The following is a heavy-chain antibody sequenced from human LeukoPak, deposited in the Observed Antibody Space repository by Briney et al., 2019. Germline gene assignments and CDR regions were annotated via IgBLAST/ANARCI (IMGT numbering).Heavy chain of an antibody. CDR2: IKEDGSEK. D-gene: IGHD2-15*01. V-gene: IGHV3-7*01. Sequence: GGSLRLSCAASGFTFSNYWMSWVRQAPGRGLEWVANIKEDGSEKNYVDSVKGRFTISRDNAKSSVYLQMNSLRAEDTGVYYCARDKYCSDGNCDGGSKFDYWGQGTLVTVSS. J-gene: IGHJ4*02. CDR1: GFTFSNYW. CDR3: ARDKYCSDGNCDGGSKFDY.